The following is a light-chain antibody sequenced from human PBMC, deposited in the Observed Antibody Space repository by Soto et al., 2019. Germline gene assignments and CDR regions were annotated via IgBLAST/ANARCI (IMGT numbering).Light chain of an antibody. CDR2: AAS. CDR3: QQTYIPPRT. J-gene: IGKJ1*01. Sequence: DIQMTQSPSSLSASVGDRVTITCRASETIASYLNWYQQRPGKAPKLLIYAASSLQSGVPSRFGGSGSGTDFTLTITSLQPEDFATYYCQQTYIPPRTFGQGTRL. V-gene: IGKV1-39*01. CDR1: ETIASY.